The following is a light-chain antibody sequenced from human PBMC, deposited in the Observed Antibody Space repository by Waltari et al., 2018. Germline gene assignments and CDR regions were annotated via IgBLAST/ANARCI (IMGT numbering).Light chain of an antibody. Sequence: DIQMTQSPSSLSASVGDRVTITCRASQSISSYLNWYQQKPGKAPKLLISATFSLHTGVPSRFSGSGFGTDFTLTISSLEPEDFAVYYCQQRSNWPPGLTFGGGTRVEIK. CDR1: QSISSY. CDR3: QQRSNWPPGLT. J-gene: IGKJ4*01. CDR2: ATF. V-gene: IGKV1-39*01.